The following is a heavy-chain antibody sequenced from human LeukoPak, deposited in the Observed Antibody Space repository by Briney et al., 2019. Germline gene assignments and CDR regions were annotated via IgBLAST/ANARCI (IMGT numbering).Heavy chain of an antibody. D-gene: IGHD3-10*01. Sequence: SETLSLTCNVSGGSISSYYWIWIRQPPGKGLEWIGYISYSGSTYYNPSLKSRVTISVDTSRNQLSLQLSSVPAADTAVYYCARHKNYGSGRRVDPWGQGTLVTVSS. CDR3: ARHKNYGSGRRVDP. CDR1: GGSISSYY. CDR2: ISYSGST. V-gene: IGHV4-59*08. J-gene: IGHJ5*02.